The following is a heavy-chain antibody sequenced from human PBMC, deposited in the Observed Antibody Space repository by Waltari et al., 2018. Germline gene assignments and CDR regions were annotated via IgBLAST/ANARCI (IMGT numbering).Heavy chain of an antibody. D-gene: IGHD5-12*01. Sequence: QLQLQESGPGLVKPSATLSLTCSVSGGSITHTKHYWGWIRQPPGQGLEWIGTMSYLGATYSSPSLKSRVTISRDTSTNQLSLKLGSVTAADTAMYYCATYIGASVGTAAFDVWGQGTMVTVSS. CDR2: MSYLGAT. J-gene: IGHJ3*01. CDR1: GGSITHTKHY. CDR3: ATYIGASVGTAAFDV. V-gene: IGHV4-39*01.